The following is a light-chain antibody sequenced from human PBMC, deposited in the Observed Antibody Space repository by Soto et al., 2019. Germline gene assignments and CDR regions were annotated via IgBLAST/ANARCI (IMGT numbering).Light chain of an antibody. J-gene: IGKJ4*01. CDR1: QGISNY. Sequence: DIQMTQSPSSLSASVGDRVTITCRASQGISNYLAWYQQKPGQVPKLLIYAASTLQSGVPSRFSGSRSWPDFTLTISSLQPEVCASDSCQKHICAFLTFGRETQVPIK. V-gene: IGKV1-27*01. CDR2: AAS. CDR3: QKHICAFLT.